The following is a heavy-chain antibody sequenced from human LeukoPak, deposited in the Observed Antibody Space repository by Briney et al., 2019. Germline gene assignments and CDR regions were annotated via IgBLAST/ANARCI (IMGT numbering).Heavy chain of an antibody. CDR1: GFTFVSYG. J-gene: IGHJ4*02. V-gene: IGHV3-30*02. Sequence: PGGSLRLSCATSGFTFVSYGMHWVRQAPGKGLEWVTFIRYDGSDQAYADSVKGRFTISRDNSKNTFYLHMTSLRREDTAVYYCAKDAHYLFGGKRDFYFGYWGQGALVTVSS. CDR3: AKDAHYLFGGKRDFYFGY. CDR2: IRYDGSDQ. D-gene: IGHD4-23*01.